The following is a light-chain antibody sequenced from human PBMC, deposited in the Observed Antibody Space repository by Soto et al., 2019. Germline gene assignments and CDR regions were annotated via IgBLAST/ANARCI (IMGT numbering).Light chain of an antibody. V-gene: IGKV1-17*03. J-gene: IGKJ5*01. CDR2: GAS. Sequence: DIQMTQSPSAMSASVGDRVTITCRASQGIHKYVAWVQQKPGKEPKRLIYGASSLQSGVPSRFSCSGSWTEFTLTISSLQPEDFAAYYCLQHNFYPPTFGQGTRME. CDR1: QGIHKY. CDR3: LQHNFYPPT.